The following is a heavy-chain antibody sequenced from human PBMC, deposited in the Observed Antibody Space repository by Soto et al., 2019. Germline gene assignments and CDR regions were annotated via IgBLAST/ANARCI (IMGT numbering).Heavy chain of an antibody. V-gene: IGHV1-2*04. D-gene: IGHD3-22*01. CDR2: INPNSGGT. Sequence: GASVKVSCKASGYTFTGYYMHWVRQAPGQGLEWMGWINPNSGGTNYAQKFQGWVTMTGDTSISTAYMELSRLRSDDTAVYYCARESSGYSVDDAFDIWGQGTMVTVSS. CDR1: GYTFTGYY. CDR3: ARESSGYSVDDAFDI. J-gene: IGHJ3*02.